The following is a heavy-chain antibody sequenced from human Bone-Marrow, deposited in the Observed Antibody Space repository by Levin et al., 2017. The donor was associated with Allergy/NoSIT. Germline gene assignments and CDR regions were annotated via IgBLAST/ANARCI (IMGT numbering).Heavy chain of an antibody. CDR3: ARDRILTGYYKVQGFDP. D-gene: IGHD3-9*01. CDR1: GFTFSSYG. Sequence: PGGSLRLSCAASGFTFSSYGMHWVRQAPGKGLEWVAVIWYDGSNKYYADSVKGRFTISRDNSKNTLYLQMNSLRAEDTAVYYCARDRILTGYYKVQGFDPWGQGTLVTVSS. J-gene: IGHJ5*02. CDR2: IWYDGSNK. V-gene: IGHV3-33*01.